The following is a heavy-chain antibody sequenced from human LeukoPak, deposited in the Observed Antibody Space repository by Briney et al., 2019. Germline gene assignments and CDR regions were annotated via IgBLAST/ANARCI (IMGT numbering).Heavy chain of an antibody. CDR1: GGTFSSYA. CDR3: ARVRYYYGSGSYADAFDI. D-gene: IGHD3-10*01. J-gene: IGHJ3*02. CDR2: IIPIFGTA. V-gene: IGHV1-69*13. Sequence: SVKVSCKASGGTFSSYAISWVRQAPGQGLEWMGGIIPIFGTANYAQKFQGRVTITADESTSTAYMELSSLRPEDTAVYYCARVRYYYGSGSYADAFDIWGQGTMVTVSS.